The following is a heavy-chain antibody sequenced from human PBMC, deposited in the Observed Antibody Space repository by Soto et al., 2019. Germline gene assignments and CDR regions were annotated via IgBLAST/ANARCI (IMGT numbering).Heavy chain of an antibody. CDR2: ISPYTGNT. CDR1: GYIFVNYG. D-gene: IGHD3-16*01. CDR3: VMVDNYVTPTPQDV. Sequence: GASVKVSCKASGYIFVNYGIAWVRQAPGQGLEWMGWISPYTGNTHSATKVQGRLTMTTDTSTSTAYMDLGSLTSDDTSMYYCVMVDNYVTPTPQDVWGQGTTVTVSS. J-gene: IGHJ6*02. V-gene: IGHV1-18*01.